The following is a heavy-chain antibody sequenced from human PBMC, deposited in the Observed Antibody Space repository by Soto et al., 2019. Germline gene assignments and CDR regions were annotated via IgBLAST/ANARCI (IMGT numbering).Heavy chain of an antibody. CDR2: INAGNGNT. CDR1: GYTFTSYA. CDR3: AREYRYCSSTSCKYFDY. Sequence: ASVKVSCKASGYTFTSYAMHWVRQAPGQRLEWMGWINAGNGNTKYSQKFQGRVTITRDTSASTAYMELSSLRSEDTAVYYCAREYRYCSSTSCKYFDYWGQGTLVTVSS. V-gene: IGHV1-3*01. D-gene: IGHD2-2*01. J-gene: IGHJ4*02.